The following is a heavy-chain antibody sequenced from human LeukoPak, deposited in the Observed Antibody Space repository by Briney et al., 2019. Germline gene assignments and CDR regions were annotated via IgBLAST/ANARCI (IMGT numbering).Heavy chain of an antibody. CDR1: GYTFTGHY. Sequence: ASLKVSCKASGYTFTGHYMHWVRQAPGQGLEWMGWINPNNGGTNYAQKFQGRVTMTRDTSIRTAYMEQSRLRSDDTAVYYCARGYALYSGRYIDFDYWGQGTLVTVSS. D-gene: IGHD1-26*01. V-gene: IGHV1-2*02. CDR2: INPNNGGT. J-gene: IGHJ4*02. CDR3: ARGYALYSGRYIDFDY.